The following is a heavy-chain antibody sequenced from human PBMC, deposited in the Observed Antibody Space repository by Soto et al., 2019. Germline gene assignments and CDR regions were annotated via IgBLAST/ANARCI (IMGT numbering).Heavy chain of an antibody. Sequence: QVQLVQSGAEVKKPGASVKVSCKASGYTFTSYGISWVRQAPGQGLEWMGWISAYNGNTNYAQKLQGRVTMTTDTSTSTGYMELRSLRADDPAVYYCARDRYCSGGSCYHFDYWGQGTLVTVSS. CDR1: GYTFTSYG. V-gene: IGHV1-18*01. D-gene: IGHD2-15*01. J-gene: IGHJ4*02. CDR2: ISAYNGNT. CDR3: ARDRYCSGGSCYHFDY.